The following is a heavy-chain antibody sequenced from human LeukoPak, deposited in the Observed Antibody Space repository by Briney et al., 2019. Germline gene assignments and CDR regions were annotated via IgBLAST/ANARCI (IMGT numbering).Heavy chain of an antibody. CDR1: GFTFSNNW. J-gene: IGHJ4*02. Sequence: GGSLRLSCAASGFTFSNNWMSWVRQAPGKGLEWVSSISSSSSYIYYADSVKGRFTISRDNAKNSLYLQMNSLRAEDTAVYYCARDSYGSGSYSWFRYWGQGTLVTVSS. CDR2: ISSSSSYI. V-gene: IGHV3-21*01. D-gene: IGHD3-10*01. CDR3: ARDSYGSGSYSWFRY.